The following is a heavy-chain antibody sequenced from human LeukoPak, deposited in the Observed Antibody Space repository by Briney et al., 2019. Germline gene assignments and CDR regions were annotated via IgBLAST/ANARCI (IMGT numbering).Heavy chain of an antibody. D-gene: IGHD3-22*01. CDR3: AKEIVVVIAFDY. Sequence: GGSLRLSCAASGFTFSSYSMNWVRQAPGKGLEWVSAISGSGGSTYYADSVKGRFTISRDNSKNTLYLQMNSLRAEDTAVYYCAKEIVVVIAFDYWGQGTLVTVSS. CDR1: GFTFSSYS. J-gene: IGHJ4*02. V-gene: IGHV3-23*01. CDR2: ISGSGGST.